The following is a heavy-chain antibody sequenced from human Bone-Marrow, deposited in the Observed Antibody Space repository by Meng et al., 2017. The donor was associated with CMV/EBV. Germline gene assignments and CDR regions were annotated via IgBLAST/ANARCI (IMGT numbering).Heavy chain of an antibody. J-gene: IGHJ4*02. Sequence: SETLSLTCTVSGGSISSYYWSWIRQPPGKGLEWIGYIYYSGSTNYNPSLKSRVTISVETAKNQFSLKLSSVTAADTAVYYCASSGPFQEWELLSLGVGRFVYWGQGTLVTVSS. V-gene: IGHV4-59*01. CDR2: IYYSGST. D-gene: IGHD1-26*01. CDR1: GGSISSYY. CDR3: ASSGPFQEWELLSLGVGRFVY.